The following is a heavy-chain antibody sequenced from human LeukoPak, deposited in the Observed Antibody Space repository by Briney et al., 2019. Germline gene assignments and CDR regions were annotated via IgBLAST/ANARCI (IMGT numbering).Heavy chain of an antibody. V-gene: IGHV1-8*02. J-gene: IGHJ4*02. Sequence: ASVKVSCKASGGTFSSYAISWVRQATGQGLEWMGWMNPNSGNTGYAQKFQGRVTMTRNTSISTAYMELSSLRSEDTAVYYCARDRASGSYSYFDYWGQGTLVTVSS. CDR2: MNPNSGNT. CDR3: ARDRASGSYSYFDY. CDR1: GGTFSSYA. D-gene: IGHD3-10*01.